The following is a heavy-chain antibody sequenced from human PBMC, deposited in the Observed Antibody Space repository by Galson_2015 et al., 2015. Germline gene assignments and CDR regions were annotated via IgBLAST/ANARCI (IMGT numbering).Heavy chain of an antibody. Sequence: SCKASGYTFSNYGFSWVRQAPGQGLEWMGWISAYNGNINYAQNFQGRVTMTTDTSTSTAYMELRSLRSDDTAVYYCARDPYYDFWSGHHMGESFDYWSQGTLVTVSS. CDR1: GYTFSNYG. J-gene: IGHJ4*02. CDR2: ISAYNGNI. V-gene: IGHV1-18*04. D-gene: IGHD3-3*01. CDR3: ARDPYYDFWSGHHMGESFDY.